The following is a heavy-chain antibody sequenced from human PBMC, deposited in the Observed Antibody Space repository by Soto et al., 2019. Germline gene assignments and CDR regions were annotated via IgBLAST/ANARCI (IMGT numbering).Heavy chain of an antibody. Sequence: QVQLVESGGGVVQPGRSLRLSCAASGFTFNNYAMFWVRQDPGKGLEWVAVISYDGSNTYYADSVKGRFTVSRDNSKNTMYLQMNGLRDEATAVYPCARAGPRYSDRSAYYTAFESWGQGTVVTVSS. V-gene: IGHV3-30*04. CDR2: ISYDGSNT. CDR3: ARAGPRYSDRSAYYTAFES. CDR1: GFTFNNYA. D-gene: IGHD3-22*01. J-gene: IGHJ4*02.